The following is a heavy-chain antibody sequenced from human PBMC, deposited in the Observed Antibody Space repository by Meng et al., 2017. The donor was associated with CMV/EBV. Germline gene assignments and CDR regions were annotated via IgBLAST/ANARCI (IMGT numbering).Heavy chain of an antibody. CDR2: ISGSGGST. J-gene: IGHJ3*02. CDR1: GFTFSSYA. Sequence: SGFTFSSYAMNWVRQAPGKGLGWVSAISGSGGSTYSADSVKGRFTISRDNSKNTVFLQMNSLRADDTAVYYCAKLLLSAAIRGAFDIWGQGTMVTVSS. D-gene: IGHD2-2*01. CDR3: AKLLLSAAIRGAFDI. V-gene: IGHV3-23*01.